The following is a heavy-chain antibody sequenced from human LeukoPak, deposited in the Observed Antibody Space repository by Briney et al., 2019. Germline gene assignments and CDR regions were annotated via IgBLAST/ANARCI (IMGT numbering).Heavy chain of an antibody. V-gene: IGHV3-23*01. CDR3: ADYGSGSNIFDY. D-gene: IGHD3-10*01. CDR1: GFIFSTFA. Sequence: PGGSLRLSCAASGFIFSTFAMSWVRQAPGKGLEWVSGISTSGDNTYYADSVKGRFTISRDNSKSTLYLQMNSLRAEDTALYYCADYGSGSNIFDYWGQGTLVTVSS. J-gene: IGHJ4*02. CDR2: ISTSGDNT.